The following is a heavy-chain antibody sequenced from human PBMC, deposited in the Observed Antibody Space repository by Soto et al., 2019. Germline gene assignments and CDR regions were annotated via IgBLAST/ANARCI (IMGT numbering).Heavy chain of an antibody. V-gene: IGHV3-74*01. CDR1: GFTFSSYW. CDR3: ARDRVSITRDHGSGSRGGYYYYYYYMDV. J-gene: IGHJ6*03. Sequence: EVQLVESGGGLVQPGGSLRLSCAASGFTFSSYWMHWVRQAPGKGLVWVSRINSDGSSTSYADSVKGRFTLSRDNAKNTRYLQMNSLRAEDTAVYYCARDRVSITRDHGSGSRGGYYYYYYYMDVWGKGSTVTVSS. D-gene: IGHD3-10*01. CDR2: INSDGSST.